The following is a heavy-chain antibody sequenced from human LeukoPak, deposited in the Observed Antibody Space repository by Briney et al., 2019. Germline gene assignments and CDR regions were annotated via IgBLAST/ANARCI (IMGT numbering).Heavy chain of an antibody. V-gene: IGHV1-69*02. CDR2: IIPILGIA. CDR1: GGTFISYT. CDR3: ARAPLQYYYYYMDV. J-gene: IGHJ6*03. Sequence: GASVKVSCKASGGTFISYTISWVRQAPGQGLEWMGRIIPILGIANYAQKFQGRVTITADKSTSTAYMELSSLRSEDTAVYYCARAPLQYYYYYMDVWGKGTTVTVSS.